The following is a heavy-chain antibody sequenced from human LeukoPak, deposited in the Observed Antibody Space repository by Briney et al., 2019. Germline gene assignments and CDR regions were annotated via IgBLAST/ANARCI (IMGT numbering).Heavy chain of an antibody. Sequence: SVKVSCKASGGTFSSYAISWVRQAPGQGLEWMGGIIPIFGTANYAQKFQGRVTITADESTSTAYMELSSLRSEDTAVYYCARGPIAARSPYNHYYYGMDVWGQGTTVTVSS. D-gene: IGHD6-6*01. CDR1: GGTFSSYA. CDR2: IIPIFGTA. V-gene: IGHV1-69*13. CDR3: ARGPIAARSPYNHYYYGMDV. J-gene: IGHJ6*02.